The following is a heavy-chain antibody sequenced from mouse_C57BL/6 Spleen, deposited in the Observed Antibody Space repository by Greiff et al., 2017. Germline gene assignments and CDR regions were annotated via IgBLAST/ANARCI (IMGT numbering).Heavy chain of an antibody. Sequence: QVQLQQPGAELVKPGASVKMSCKASGYTFTSYWITWVKQRPGQGLEWIGDIYPGSGSTNYNEKFKSKATLTVDTSSSTAYMQLSSLTSEDSAVYYCASIYYDYDEGFDEWGQGTTLTVSS. D-gene: IGHD2-4*01. CDR1: GYTFTSYW. CDR3: ASIYYDYDEGFDE. V-gene: IGHV1-55*01. CDR2: IYPGSGST. J-gene: IGHJ2*01.